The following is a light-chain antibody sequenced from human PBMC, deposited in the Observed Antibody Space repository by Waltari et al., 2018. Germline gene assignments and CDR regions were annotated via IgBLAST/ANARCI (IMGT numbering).Light chain of an antibody. CDR2: NVS. V-gene: IGLV2-14*03. CDR3: NSYTSSSTLCV. Sequence: QSALTQPASVSRSPGQSITISCTVTSSDVGGHNYVSLYQQHAVKAPKLMIYNVSTRSSGVSNRFSGSKSGNTASLTIAVLQAEDEPDYYCNSYTSSSTLCVFGPGTRVSVL. CDR1: SSDVGGHNY. J-gene: IGLJ1*01.